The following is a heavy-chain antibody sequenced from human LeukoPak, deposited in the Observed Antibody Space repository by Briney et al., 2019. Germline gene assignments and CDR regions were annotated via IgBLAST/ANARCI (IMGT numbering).Heavy chain of an antibody. CDR3: ARGNYHGSGSGDF. CDR2: IWYDGSHK. Sequence: QAGGSLRLSCAASGFTFSNFGIHWVRQAPGKGLEWVAIIWYDGSHKFYADSVKGRFTISRDNSKNTLYLEMNSLRAEDTAVYYCARGNYHGSGSGDFWGQGTLVTVSS. V-gene: IGHV3-33*01. CDR1: GFTFSNFG. D-gene: IGHD3-10*01. J-gene: IGHJ4*02.